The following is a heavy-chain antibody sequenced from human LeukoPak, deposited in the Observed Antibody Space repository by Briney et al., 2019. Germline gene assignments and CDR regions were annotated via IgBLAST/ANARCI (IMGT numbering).Heavy chain of an antibody. CDR2: IVVGSGNT. V-gene: IGHV1-58*01. CDR1: GFTFTSSA. D-gene: IGHD7-27*01. Sequence: ASVKVSCKASGFTFTSSAVQWVRQARGQRLEWIGWIVVGSGNTNYAQKFQERVTITRDMSTSTAYMELSSLRSEDTAAYYCAAGELGPDLLDYWGQGTLVTVSS. CDR3: AAGELGPDLLDY. J-gene: IGHJ4*02.